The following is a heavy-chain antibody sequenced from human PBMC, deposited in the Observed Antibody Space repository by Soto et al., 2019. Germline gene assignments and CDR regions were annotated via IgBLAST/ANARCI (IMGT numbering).Heavy chain of an antibody. D-gene: IGHD1-7*01. J-gene: IGHJ6*03. V-gene: IGHV3-15*01. CDR1: GFTFSNAW. CDR2: IKSKTDGGTT. CDR3: TTDAWNSYYYYYMDV. Sequence: EVQLVESGGGLVKPGGSLRLSCAASGFTFSNAWMSWVRQAPGKGLEWVGRIKSKTDGGTTDYAAPVKGRFTISSDDSKNTLYLQMNSLKTEDTAVYYCTTDAWNSYYYYYMDVWGKGTTVTVSS.